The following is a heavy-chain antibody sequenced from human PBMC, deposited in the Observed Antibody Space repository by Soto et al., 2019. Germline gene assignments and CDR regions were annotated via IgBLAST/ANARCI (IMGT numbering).Heavy chain of an antibody. CDR2: IYYSGST. CDR1: GGSISSYY. D-gene: IGHD4-17*01. J-gene: IGHJ5*02. Sequence: PSETLSLTCTVSGGSISSYYWSWIRQPSGKGLEWIGYIYYSGSTNYNPSLKSRVTISVDTSKNQFSLKLSSVTAADTAVYYCARVFYDDYGDYDGWFDPWGQGTLVTVSS. V-gene: IGHV4-59*01. CDR3: ARVFYDDYGDYDGWFDP.